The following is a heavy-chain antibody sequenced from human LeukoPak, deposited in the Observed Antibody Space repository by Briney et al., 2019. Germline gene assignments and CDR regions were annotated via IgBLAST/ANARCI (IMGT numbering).Heavy chain of an antibody. CDR2: INPNSGGT. Sequence: ASVKVSCKASGYTFTDYFMYWVRQAPGQGLEWMGWINPNSGGTNYAQKFQGRVTMTRDTSISTAYMELSRLRSDDTAVYYCAREGYDSSGYSLYAFDIWGQGTMVTVSS. V-gene: IGHV1-2*02. D-gene: IGHD3-22*01. CDR3: AREGYDSSGYSLYAFDI. J-gene: IGHJ3*02. CDR1: GYTFTDYF.